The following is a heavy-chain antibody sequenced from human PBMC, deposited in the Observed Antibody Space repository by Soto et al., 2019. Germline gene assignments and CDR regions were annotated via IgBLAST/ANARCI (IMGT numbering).Heavy chain of an antibody. CDR1: GGSVSNSNYY. CDR3: ARGRSFSYDSTPPPMFDP. CDR2: VYYRGRS. V-gene: IGHV4-39*01. Sequence: PSETLSLTCTVSGGSVSNSNYYWGWIRQSPGKGLEWIGSVYYRGRSYSKSSVKSRVTISVDTSKNQFSLNLNSVTASDTAFYYCARGRSFSYDSTPPPMFDPWGQGTLVTVSS. J-gene: IGHJ5*02. D-gene: IGHD3-10*01.